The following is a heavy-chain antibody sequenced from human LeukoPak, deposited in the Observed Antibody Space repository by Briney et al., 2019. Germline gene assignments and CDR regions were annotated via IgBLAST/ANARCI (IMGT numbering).Heavy chain of an antibody. CDR2: ISNSGDST. V-gene: IGHV3-23*01. D-gene: IGHD3-22*01. Sequence: XXXPXXXXXXXXGISNSGDSTYYADSVRGRFTISRDNSKNTLYLQMNTLRAEDTAVYYCAKRRPYYDSSGYLDYWGQGTLVTVSS. CDR3: AKRRPYYDSSGYLDY. J-gene: IGHJ4*02.